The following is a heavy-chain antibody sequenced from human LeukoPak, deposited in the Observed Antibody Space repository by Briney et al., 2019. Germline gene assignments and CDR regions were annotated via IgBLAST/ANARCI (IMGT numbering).Heavy chain of an antibody. CDR2: IIPIVGIA. CDR3: ARDGEMATIYFDY. D-gene: IGHD5-24*01. Sequence: SVKVSCKASGGTFSSYALSWVRQAPGQGLEWMGTIIPIVGIANYAQKFQGRVTTTADKSTSTAYMELSSLRSEDTAVYYCARDGEMATIYFDYWGQGTLVTVSS. J-gene: IGHJ4*02. CDR1: GGTFSSYA. V-gene: IGHV1-69*04.